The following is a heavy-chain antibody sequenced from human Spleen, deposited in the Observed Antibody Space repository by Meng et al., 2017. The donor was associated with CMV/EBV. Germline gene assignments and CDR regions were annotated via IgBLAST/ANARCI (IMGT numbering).Heavy chain of an antibody. CDR1: GFTVSSNY. CDR3: ARSKDSGSYDP. V-gene: IGHV3-66*01. J-gene: IGHJ5*02. Sequence: EVQLVESGXXXXXPXGSXRLSCAASGFTVSSNYMSWVRQAPGKGLEWVSVIYSGGSTYYADSVKGRFTISRDNSKNTLYLQMNSLRAEDTAVYYCARSKDSGSYDPWGQGTLVTVSS. D-gene: IGHD1-26*01. CDR2: IYSGGST.